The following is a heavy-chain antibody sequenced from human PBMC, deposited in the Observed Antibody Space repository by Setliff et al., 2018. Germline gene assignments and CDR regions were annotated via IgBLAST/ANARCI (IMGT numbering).Heavy chain of an antibody. Sequence: GASVKVSCKASGYTLTSYAMHWVRQAPGQRLEWMGWINAGNGNTKYSQKFQGRVTITRDTSASTAYMELSSLRSEDTAVYHCARDGIAARPGADYWGQGTLVTVSS. CDR3: ARDGIAARPGADY. V-gene: IGHV1-3*01. CDR1: GYTLTSYA. J-gene: IGHJ4*02. D-gene: IGHD6-6*01. CDR2: INAGNGNT.